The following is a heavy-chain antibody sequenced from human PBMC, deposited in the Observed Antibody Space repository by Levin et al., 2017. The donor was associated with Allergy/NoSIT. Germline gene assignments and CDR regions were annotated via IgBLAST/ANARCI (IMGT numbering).Heavy chain of an antibody. V-gene: IGHV3-53*01. CDR1: GFAVSTHY. Sequence: PGGSLRLSCAASGFAVSTHYMTWVRQAPGKGLECVSVIYADGTTFYGDSVRGRFTISSDNSKNMLSLQMHNLRAEDTAIYYCTKGHYSGVYQWGQGTRVTVSS. D-gene: IGHD2-2*01. CDR2: IYADGTT. J-gene: IGHJ4*02. CDR3: TKGHYSGVYQ.